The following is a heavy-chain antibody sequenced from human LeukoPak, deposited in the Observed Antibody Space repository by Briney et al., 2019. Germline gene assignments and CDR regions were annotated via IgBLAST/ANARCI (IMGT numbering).Heavy chain of an antibody. J-gene: IGHJ4*02. Sequence: LSGESLRLSCAASGFTFSNYAMHWVRQAPGKGLEWVAVISYDGSNKYYTDSVKGRFTISRDNAKNSLYLQMNSLRAEDTALYYCTKGYCISTSCFTDYWGQGTLVTVSS. CDR3: TKGYCISTSCFTDY. CDR2: ISYDGSNK. V-gene: IGHV3-30*04. D-gene: IGHD2-2*02. CDR1: GFTFSNYA.